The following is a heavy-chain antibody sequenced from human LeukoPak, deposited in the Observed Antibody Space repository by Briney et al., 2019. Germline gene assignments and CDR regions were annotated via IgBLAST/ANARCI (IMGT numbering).Heavy chain of an antibody. CDR1: GGSFSGYY. CDR3: ARLGRAYYDILTGYYWDYFDY. J-gene: IGHJ4*02. Sequence: PSETLSLTCAVDGGSFSGYYWSWIRQPPGKGLEWIGYIYYSGSTNYNPSLKSRVTISVDTSKNQFSLKLSSVTAADTAVYYCARLGRAYYDILTGYYWDYFDYWGQGTLVTVSS. CDR2: IYYSGST. V-gene: IGHV4-59*08. D-gene: IGHD3-9*01.